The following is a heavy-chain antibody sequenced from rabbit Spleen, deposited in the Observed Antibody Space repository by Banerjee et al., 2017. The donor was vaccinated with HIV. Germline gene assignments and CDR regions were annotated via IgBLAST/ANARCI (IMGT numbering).Heavy chain of an antibody. D-gene: IGHD1-1*01. CDR3: ARDSIISGDYNWRL. Sequence: QSLEESGGDLVKPGASLTLTCIASGVSFSGNSYMCWVRQAPGKGLEWIACIDTGGSGFTYFASWAKGRFTISKTSSTTLTLQMTSLTVADTATYFCARDSIISGDYNWRLWGPGTLVTVS. CDR1: GVSFSGNSY. V-gene: IGHV1S40*01. CDR2: IDTGGSGFT. J-gene: IGHJ4*01.